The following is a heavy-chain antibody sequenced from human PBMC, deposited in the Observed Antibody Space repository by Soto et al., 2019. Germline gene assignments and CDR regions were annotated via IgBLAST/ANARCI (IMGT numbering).Heavy chain of an antibody. Sequence: SLRLSCAASGFTFDDFPMHWVRHAPGKGLEWVSGITWNGGNIAYADSVKGRFTISRDTTKNSLYLHMNSLRAEDTALYYRAIDSNIVGATHGGYYYYYGMDVWGQGTTVTGSS. CDR3: AIDSNIVGATHGGYYYYYGMDV. D-gene: IGHD1-26*01. CDR2: ITWNGGNI. V-gene: IGHV3-9*01. CDR1: GFTFDDFP. J-gene: IGHJ6*02.